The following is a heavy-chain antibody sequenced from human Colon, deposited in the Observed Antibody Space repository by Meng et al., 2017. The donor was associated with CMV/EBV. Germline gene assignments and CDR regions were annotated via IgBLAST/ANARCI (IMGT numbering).Heavy chain of an antibody. V-gene: IGHV3-23*01. CDR1: GFPFTTSH. CDR2: IRADDGSK. Sequence: GESLKISCAAAGFPFTTSHMNWVRQAPGQGLGWVSGIRADDGSKFYSASVRGRFTISRDNSKNTLYLQMHSLRAEDTALYYCAKATDFASWGQGTPVTVSS. CDR3: AKATDFAS. J-gene: IGHJ4*02. D-gene: IGHD2-21*01.